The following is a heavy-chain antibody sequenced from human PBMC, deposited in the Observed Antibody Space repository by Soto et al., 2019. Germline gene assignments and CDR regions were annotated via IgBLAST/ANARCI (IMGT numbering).Heavy chain of an antibody. J-gene: IGHJ4*02. Sequence: GESLKISCKGSGYSFTSYWIGWVRQMPGKGLEWMGIIYPGDSDTRYSPSFQGQVTISADKSISTAYLQWSSLKASDTAMYYCARLGYYGSGSYSWGGFDYWGQGTLVTVSS. CDR1: GYSFTSYW. CDR3: ARLGYYGSGSYSWGGFDY. V-gene: IGHV5-51*01. CDR2: IYPGDSDT. D-gene: IGHD3-10*01.